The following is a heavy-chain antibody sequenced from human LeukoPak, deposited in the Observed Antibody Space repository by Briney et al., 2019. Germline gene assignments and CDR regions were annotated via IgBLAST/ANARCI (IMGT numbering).Heavy chain of an antibody. J-gene: IGHJ4*02. CDR1: GYTFTGYY. CDR2: INPNSGGT. Sequence: ASVKVSCKASGYTFTGYYMHWVRQAPGQGLEWMGWINPNSGGTNFAQKFHGRVTMTRDTSISTAYMELSRLRSGDTAVYYCARRYDFWSLDYWGQGTLVTVSS. V-gene: IGHV1-2*02. D-gene: IGHD3-3*01. CDR3: ARRYDFWSLDY.